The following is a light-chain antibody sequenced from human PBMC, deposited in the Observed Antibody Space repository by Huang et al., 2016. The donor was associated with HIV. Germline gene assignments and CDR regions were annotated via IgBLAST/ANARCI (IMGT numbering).Light chain of an antibody. V-gene: IGKV3-15*01. CDR1: RNISTN. J-gene: IGKJ4*01. CDR3: HQYNDWPPELT. CDR2: GAS. Sequence: EIVLTQSPDTLSVSLEEGVTLSCRASRNISTNLAWYQHRPGQGPRLLVFGASTRATCVPVRFSGSGSGTEFALTISSLQSQDSAIYYCHQYNDWPPELTFGGGTRVEV.